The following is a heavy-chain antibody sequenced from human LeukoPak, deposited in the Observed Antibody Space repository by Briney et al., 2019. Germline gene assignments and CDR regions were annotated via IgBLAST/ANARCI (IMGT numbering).Heavy chain of an antibody. V-gene: IGHV4-61*02. J-gene: IGHJ5*02. D-gene: IGHD3-10*01. CDR3: ARDSSLSGCFDP. CDR1: GGSISSGSYY. Sequence: PSETLSLTCTVSGGSISSGSYYWSWIRHPAGKGLEWIGRIYTSGSTIYNPSLKSRVTISLDTSKNQFSLKLSSVTAADTAVYYCARDSSLSGCFDPWGQGTLVTVSS. CDR2: IYTSGST.